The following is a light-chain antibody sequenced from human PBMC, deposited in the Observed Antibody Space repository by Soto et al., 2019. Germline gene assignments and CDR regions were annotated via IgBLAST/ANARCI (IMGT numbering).Light chain of an antibody. CDR1: HDVRSW. Sequence: DFQMTQSPSSVSVSVGDRVTISCRASHDVRSWLAWYQQKPGKAPNLLIYGASTLQSGVPSRFSDSGSGTDFTRTISSLQPEDFETYYCQQANGDPCTFGQGTKVEIK. CDR2: GAS. V-gene: IGKV1-12*02. CDR3: QQANGDPCT. J-gene: IGKJ1*01.